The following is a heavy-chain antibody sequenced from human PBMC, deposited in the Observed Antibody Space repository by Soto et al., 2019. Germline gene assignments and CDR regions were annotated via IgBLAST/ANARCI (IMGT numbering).Heavy chain of an antibody. CDR1: GGSISSGDYY. D-gene: IGHD2-21*01. CDR2: IYYSGST. CDR3: AHRPVVVGAYYFDY. J-gene: IGHJ4*02. Sequence: SETLSLTCTVSGGSISSGDYYWSWIRQHPGKGLEWIGYIYYSGSTYYNPSLKSRVTISVDTSRNQFSPKLTSVTAADTAVYYCAHRPVVVGAYYFDYWGQGTLVTVSS. V-gene: IGHV4-30-4*08.